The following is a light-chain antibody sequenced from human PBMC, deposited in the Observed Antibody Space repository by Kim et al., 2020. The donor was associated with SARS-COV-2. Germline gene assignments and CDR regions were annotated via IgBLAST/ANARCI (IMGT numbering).Light chain of an antibody. J-gene: IGKJ4*01. CDR3: QQRSSWPLT. CDR2: DAS. V-gene: IGKV3-11*01. CDR1: QGVSIY. Sequence: EVVLTQSPATLSLSPGERATLSCRASQGVSIYLAWYQQRPGQAPRLLVYDASNRATGIPDRFSGGGSGTDFTLTISSLEPEDFAVYYCQQRSSWPLTLGGETKVDIK.